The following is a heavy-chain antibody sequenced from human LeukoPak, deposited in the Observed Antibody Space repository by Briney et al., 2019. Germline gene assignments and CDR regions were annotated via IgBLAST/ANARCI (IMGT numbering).Heavy chain of an antibody. J-gene: IGHJ6*04. V-gene: IGHV4-34*01. CDR1: GGSFSGYY. Sequence: PSETLSLTCAVYGGSFSGYYWSWIRQPPGKGLEWIGEINHSGSTNYNPSLKSRVTISVDTSKNQFSLKLSSVTAADTAVYYCARHYYGSGSYQMDVWGKGTTVTISS. CDR3: ARHYYGSGSYQMDV. CDR2: INHSGST. D-gene: IGHD3-10*01.